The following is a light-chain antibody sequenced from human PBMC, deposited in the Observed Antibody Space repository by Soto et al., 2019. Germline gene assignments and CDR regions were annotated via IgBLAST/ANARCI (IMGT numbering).Light chain of an antibody. CDR2: DAS. Sequence: EIVMTQSPATLSVSPGDRATLSCRASQSVSSSLAWYQQIPGQAPRLLIYDASTRATGIPARFGGSGSGTEFTRTISSLQSEDFAVDYCQQYNNWPPLTFGGGTKVELK. J-gene: IGKJ4*01. CDR1: QSVSSS. V-gene: IGKV3-15*01. CDR3: QQYNNWPPLT.